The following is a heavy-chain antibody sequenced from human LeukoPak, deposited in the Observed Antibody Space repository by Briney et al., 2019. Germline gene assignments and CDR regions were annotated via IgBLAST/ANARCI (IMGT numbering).Heavy chain of an antibody. V-gene: IGHV5-10-1*01. Sequence: GESLKISCKGSGYSFTSYWISWVRQMPGKGLEWMGRIDPSDSYTNYSPSFQGHVTISADESISTAYLQWSSLKASDTAMYYCARLTGLNWGSPAVVITYFDYWGQGTLVTVSS. D-gene: IGHD7-27*01. J-gene: IGHJ4*02. CDR1: GYSFTSYW. CDR2: IDPSDSYT. CDR3: ARLTGLNWGSPAVVITYFDY.